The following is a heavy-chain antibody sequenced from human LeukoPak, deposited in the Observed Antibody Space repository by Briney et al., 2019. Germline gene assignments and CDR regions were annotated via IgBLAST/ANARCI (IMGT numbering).Heavy chain of an antibody. J-gene: IGHJ4*02. CDR1: GGSFSGYY. CDR2: INHSGST. Sequence: SETLSLTCAVYGGSFSGYYWSWIRQPPGKGLEWIGEINHSGSTNYNPSLKSRVTISVDTSKNQFSLKLSSVTAADTAVYYCAKAKSLYFDYWGQGTLVTVSS. CDR3: AKAKSLYFDY. V-gene: IGHV4-34*01.